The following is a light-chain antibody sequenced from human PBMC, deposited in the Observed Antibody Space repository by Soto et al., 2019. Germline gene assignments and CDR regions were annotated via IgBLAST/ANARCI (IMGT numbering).Light chain of an antibody. CDR3: QQYYSTPQT. CDR1: QSVLYSSNKKNY. J-gene: IGKJ1*01. CDR2: WAS. V-gene: IGKV4-1*01. Sequence: DIVMTQSPAALAVSLGERATINCKSSQSVLYSSNKKNYLAWYQQKAGQPPKLLIYWASTRESGVPDRFSGSGSATDFTLTISGLQAEDVAVYYCQQYYSTPQTFGQGTKVEIK.